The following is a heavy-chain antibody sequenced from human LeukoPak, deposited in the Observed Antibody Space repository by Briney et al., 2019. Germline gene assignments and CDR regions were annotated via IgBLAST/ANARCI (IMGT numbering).Heavy chain of an antibody. D-gene: IGHD2-15*01. CDR1: GHTFTGYY. CDR2: VYPNNGGT. Sequence: ASVKVSCKASGHTFTGYYIDWLRQAPGQGLKWMGWVYPNNGGTNYAQDFQGRVTMTRDTSISTAYMELSRLRSDDTAVYYCARGGSCSGGSCSFPHFDYWGQGTLVTVSS. J-gene: IGHJ4*02. CDR3: ARGGSCSGGSCSFPHFDY. V-gene: IGHV1-2*02.